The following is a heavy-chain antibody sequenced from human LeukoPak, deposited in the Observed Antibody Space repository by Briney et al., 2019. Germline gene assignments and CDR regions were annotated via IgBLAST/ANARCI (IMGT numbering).Heavy chain of an antibody. CDR2: ISSSSSTI. J-gene: IGHJ4*02. CDR1: GFTFSSYS. CDR3: ARDLGVVSHYYFDY. Sequence: GGSLRLSCAASGFTFSSYSMNWVRQAPGKGLEWVSYISSSSSTIYYADSVKGRFTISRDNAKNSLYLQINSLRAEDTAVYYCARDLGVVSHYYFDYWGQGTLVTVSS. V-gene: IGHV3-48*01. D-gene: IGHD2/OR15-2a*01.